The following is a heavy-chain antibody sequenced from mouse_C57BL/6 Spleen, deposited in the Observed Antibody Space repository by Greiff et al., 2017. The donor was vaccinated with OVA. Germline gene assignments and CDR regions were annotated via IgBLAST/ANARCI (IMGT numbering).Heavy chain of an antibody. J-gene: IGHJ4*01. CDR3: ARHYSNFGYAMDY. CDR2: INPNNGGT. D-gene: IGHD2-5*01. Sequence: VQLQQSGPELVKPGASVKMSCKASGYTFTDYNMHWVKQSHGKSLEWIGYINPNNGGTSYNQKFKGKATLTVNKSSSTAYMELRSLTSEDSAVYYCARHYSNFGYAMDYWGQGTSVTVSS. CDR1: GYTFTDYN. V-gene: IGHV1-22*01.